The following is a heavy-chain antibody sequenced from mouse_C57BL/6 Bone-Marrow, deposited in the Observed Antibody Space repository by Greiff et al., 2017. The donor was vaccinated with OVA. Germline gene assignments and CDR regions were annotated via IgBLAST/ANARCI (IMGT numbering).Heavy chain of an antibody. J-gene: IGHJ4*01. CDR1: GYTFTSYW. D-gene: IGHD2-2*01. V-gene: IGHV1-69*01. Sequence: QVQLQQPGAELVMPGASVKLSCKASGYTFTSYWMHWVKQRPGQGLEWIGEIDPSDSYTNYNQKFKGKSTLTVDKSSSTAYMQISSLTSEDSAVYYCARGEVTEAMDYWGQGTSVTVSS. CDR3: ARGEVTEAMDY. CDR2: IDPSDSYT.